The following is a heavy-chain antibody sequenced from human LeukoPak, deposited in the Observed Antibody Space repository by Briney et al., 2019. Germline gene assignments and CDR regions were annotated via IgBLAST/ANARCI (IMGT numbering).Heavy chain of an antibody. CDR1: GGSFSGYY. CDR3: ASYSGSKSQFDS. Sequence: SETLSLTCAVYGGSFSGYYWSWIRQPPGKGLEWIGTIYYSGSTYYSPSLKSRVIMSVDMSKNQFSLRLGSVTAADTAVYYCASYSGSKSQFDSWGQGTQVTVSS. D-gene: IGHD1-1*01. V-gene: IGHV4-34*01. CDR2: IYYSGST. J-gene: IGHJ4*02.